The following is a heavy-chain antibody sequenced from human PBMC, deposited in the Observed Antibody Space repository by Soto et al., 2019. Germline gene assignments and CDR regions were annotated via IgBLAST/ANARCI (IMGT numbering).Heavy chain of an antibody. V-gene: IGHV4-34*01. Sequence: SETLSLTCAVYGGSFTGNYRSWIRQPPGKGLEWIGEVNDSGSTNFNPSLKSRVTISVDTSKKQFTLKLTSVTAADTAVYYCASSIRAAASFDYWGQGTLVTVSS. CDR1: GGSFTGNY. CDR3: ASSIRAAASFDY. CDR2: VNDSGST. J-gene: IGHJ4*02. D-gene: IGHD6-13*01.